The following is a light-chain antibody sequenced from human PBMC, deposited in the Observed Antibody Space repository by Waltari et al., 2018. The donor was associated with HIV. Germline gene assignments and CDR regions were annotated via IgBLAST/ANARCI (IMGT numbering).Light chain of an antibody. J-gene: IGLJ2*01. CDR2: DVS. Sequence: QSVLTQPPSVSGSPGQPITIPCPGPNDDMGSYLYVSWYQQHPGKAPKLLMYDVSSRPSGVSDRFSGSKSGHTASLTISGIQTEDEAHYYCTSYTSLTTVVFGGGTKLTVL. CDR1: NDDMGSYLY. CDR3: TSYTSLTTVV. V-gene: IGLV2-14*03.